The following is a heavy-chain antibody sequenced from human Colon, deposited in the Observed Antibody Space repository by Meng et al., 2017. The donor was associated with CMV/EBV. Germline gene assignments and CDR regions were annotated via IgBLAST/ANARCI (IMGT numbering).Heavy chain of an antibody. D-gene: IGHD2-2*01. CDR3: AREMRLPAAKGRYGMDV. J-gene: IGHJ6*02. CDR1: GFTFSSYS. Sequence: GESLKISCAASGFTFSSYSMNWVRQAPGKGLEWVSYISSSSSTIYYADSVKGRFTISRDNAKNSLYLQMNSLRAEDTAVYYCAREMRLPAAKGRYGMDVWGQGTTVTVSS. CDR2: ISSSSSTI. V-gene: IGHV3-48*04.